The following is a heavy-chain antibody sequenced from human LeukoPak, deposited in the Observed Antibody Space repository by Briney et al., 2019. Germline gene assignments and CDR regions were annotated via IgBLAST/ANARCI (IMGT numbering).Heavy chain of an antibody. D-gene: IGHD2-2*01. CDR2: ITVNNGYT. Sequence: ASVKVSCKAAGYTFTSHGFSWLRQAPGQGLEWMGWITVNNGYTKYAQELQGRVTMTTDTSTSTAYMELRSLRSDDTAVYYCAKVHRTSTNCHNILPYFDYWGQGTLVTVSS. CDR1: GYTFTSHG. CDR3: AKVHRTSTNCHNILPYFDY. J-gene: IGHJ4*02. V-gene: IGHV1-18*01.